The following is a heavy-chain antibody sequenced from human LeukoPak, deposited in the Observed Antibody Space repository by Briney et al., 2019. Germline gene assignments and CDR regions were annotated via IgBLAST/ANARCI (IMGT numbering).Heavy chain of an antibody. CDR3: AREFNYYGSGSYPDV. CDR1: GGSISSGDYY. CDR2: IYYSGST. D-gene: IGHD3-10*01. Sequence: PSQTLSLTCTVSGGSISSGDYYWSWIRQPPGKGLEWIGYIYYSGSTNYNPSLKSRVTISVDTSKNQFSLKLSSVTAADTAVYYCAREFNYYGSGSYPDVWGKGTTVTVSS. J-gene: IGHJ6*04. V-gene: IGHV4-61*08.